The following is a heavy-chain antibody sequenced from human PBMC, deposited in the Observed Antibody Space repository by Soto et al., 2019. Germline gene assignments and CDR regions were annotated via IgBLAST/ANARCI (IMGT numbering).Heavy chain of an antibody. D-gene: IGHD1-1*01. CDR2: IYYSGST. CDR3: ARDQGQNWNDPRYYYGMDV. Sequence: PSETLSLTCTVSGGAISSYYWSWIRQPPGKGLEWIGYIYYSGSTNYNPSLKSRVTISVDTSKNQFSLKLSSVTAADTAVYYCARDQGQNWNDPRYYYGMDVWGQGTPVTVSS. V-gene: IGHV4-59*12. J-gene: IGHJ6*02. CDR1: GGAISSYY.